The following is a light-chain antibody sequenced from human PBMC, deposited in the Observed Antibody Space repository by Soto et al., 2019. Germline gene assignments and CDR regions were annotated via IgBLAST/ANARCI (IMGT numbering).Light chain of an antibody. CDR3: QQYGSSPFT. Sequence: EIVLTQSPGTLSLSPGERATLSCRASQSVSSSYLAWYQQKPGQAPRLLIYGASSRATGIPDRFSGSGSGTDFTLTISRLEPEDFAGYYCQQYGSSPFTFGPVTKVDIK. CDR2: GAS. CDR1: QSVSSSY. J-gene: IGKJ3*01. V-gene: IGKV3-20*01.